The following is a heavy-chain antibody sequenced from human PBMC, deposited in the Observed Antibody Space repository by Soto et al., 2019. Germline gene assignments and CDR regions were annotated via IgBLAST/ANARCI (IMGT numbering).Heavy chain of an antibody. CDR2: IMPIFRAP. Sequence: SVKVSCKASGGAFSDYALSWVRQAPGQGLEWLGGIMPIFRAPDYAQKFQGRVTITADEFTRTAYMEMNSLRSEDTAVYYCASWLKGPDIGNYYYGMDVWGQGTTVTSP. J-gene: IGHJ6*02. V-gene: IGHV1-69*13. CDR3: ASWLKGPDIGNYYYGMDV. CDR1: GGAFSDYA. D-gene: IGHD2-15*01.